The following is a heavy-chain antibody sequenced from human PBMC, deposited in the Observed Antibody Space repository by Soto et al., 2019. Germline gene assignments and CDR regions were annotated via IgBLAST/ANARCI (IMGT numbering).Heavy chain of an antibody. CDR3: ASRRNPYGAYHY. CDR2: IYSDGST. Sequence: GGSLRLSCAASGFTVSSNFMSWVRQAPGKGLEWVSIIYSDGSTYYADSVKGRFTISRDNSKNTLYLQMNSLRADDTAVYYCASRRNPYGAYHYWGQGTLVTVSS. V-gene: IGHV3-66*01. D-gene: IGHD4-17*01. CDR1: GFTVSSNF. J-gene: IGHJ4*02.